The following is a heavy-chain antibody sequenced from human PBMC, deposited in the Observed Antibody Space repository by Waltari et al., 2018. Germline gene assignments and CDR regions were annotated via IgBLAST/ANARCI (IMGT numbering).Heavy chain of an antibody. D-gene: IGHD6-13*01. CDR3: ARHKGAAGPTLFDY. V-gene: IGHV3-30-3*01. CDR1: GFTFSSYA. Sequence: QVQLVESGGGVVQPGRSLGLSCAASGFTFSSYAMHWVRQAPGKGLEWVAVSTYDGSNKYYADSVKGRFTISRDNSKNTLYLQMNSLRAEDTAVYYCARHKGAAGPTLFDYWGQGTLVTVSS. CDR2: STYDGSNK. J-gene: IGHJ4*02.